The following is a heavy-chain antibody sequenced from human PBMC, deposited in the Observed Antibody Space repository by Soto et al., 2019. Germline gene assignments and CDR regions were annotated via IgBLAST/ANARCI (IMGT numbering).Heavy chain of an antibody. J-gene: IGHJ3*01. D-gene: IGHD4-17*01. CDR2: VSGSSSYI. Sequence: AGGSLRLSCEGSGFNFRNFNMIWVRQAPGKGLEWVSSVSGSSSYIYYADSVKGRFTVSRDNANNLVFLQMNGLRPEDTAMYYCARDLRGHYGPWGQGTMVTV. V-gene: IGHV3-21*06. CDR1: GFNFRNFN. CDR3: ARDLRGHYGP.